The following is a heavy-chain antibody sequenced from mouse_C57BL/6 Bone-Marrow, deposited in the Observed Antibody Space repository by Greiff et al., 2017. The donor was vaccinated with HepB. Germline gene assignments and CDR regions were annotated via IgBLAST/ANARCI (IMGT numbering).Heavy chain of an antibody. V-gene: IGHV5-17*01. CDR2: ISSGSSTI. CDR3: ASTVPGY. J-gene: IGHJ2*01. D-gene: IGHD1-1*01. CDR1: GFTFSDYG. Sequence: EVKLMESGGGLVKPGGSLKLSCAASGFTFSDYGMHWVRQAPEKGLEWVAYISSGSSTIYYADTVKGRFTISRDNAKNTLFLQMTSLRSEDTAMYYCASTVPGYWGQGTTLTVSS.